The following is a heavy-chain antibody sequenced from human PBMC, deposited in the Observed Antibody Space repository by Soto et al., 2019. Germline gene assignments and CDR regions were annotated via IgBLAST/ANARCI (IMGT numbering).Heavy chain of an antibody. CDR2: INAGNGNT. V-gene: IGHV1-3*01. Sequence: ASVKVSCKASGYTFTSYAMHWVRQAPGQRLEWMGWINAGNGNTKYSQKFQGRVTITRDTSASTAYMELSSLRSEDTAVYYCARDKARGWYGNWFDPWGQGTLVTVSS. CDR3: ARDKARGWYGNWFDP. CDR1: GYTFTSYA. D-gene: IGHD6-19*01. J-gene: IGHJ5*02.